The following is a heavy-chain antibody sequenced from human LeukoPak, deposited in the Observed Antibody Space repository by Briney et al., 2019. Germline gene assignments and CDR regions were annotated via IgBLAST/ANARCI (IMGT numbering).Heavy chain of an antibody. Sequence: SCKASGYTFTSYGMNWVRQAPGKGLEWVAFIRYDGGNKYYADSVKGRFTISRDNSKNTLYLQMNSLRAEDTAVYYCAKDRSPDLVVVPAAMPEVFDYWGQGTLVTVSS. V-gene: IGHV3-30*02. CDR3: AKDRSPDLVVVPAAMPEVFDY. J-gene: IGHJ4*02. CDR1: GYTFTSYG. D-gene: IGHD2-2*01. CDR2: IRYDGGNK.